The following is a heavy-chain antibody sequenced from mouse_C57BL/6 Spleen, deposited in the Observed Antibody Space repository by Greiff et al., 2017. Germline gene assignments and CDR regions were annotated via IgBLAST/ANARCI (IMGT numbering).Heavy chain of an antibody. CDR2: ISSGSSTI. CDR3: ARQYLAWFAY. CDR1: GFTFSDYG. J-gene: IGHJ3*01. D-gene: IGHD5-1*01. V-gene: IGHV5-17*01. Sequence: EVKLVESGGGLVKPGGSLKLSCAASGFTFSDYGMHWVRQAPEKGLEWVAYISSGSSTIYYADTVKGRFTISRDNAKNTLFLQMTSLRSEDTAMYYCARQYLAWFAYWGQGTLVTVSA.